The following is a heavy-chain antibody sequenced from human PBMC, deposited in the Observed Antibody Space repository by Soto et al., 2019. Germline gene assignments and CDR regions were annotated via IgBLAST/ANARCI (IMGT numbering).Heavy chain of an antibody. Sequence: SQTLSLTCAISGDSVFSNSAAWSWIRQSPSRGLEWLGRTYYRSKWYSDYAVSVKGRITINPDTSKNQISLQLNSVTPEDTALYYCARSKRGNFDYWGQGTLFTVSS. CDR1: GDSVFSNSAA. J-gene: IGHJ4*02. V-gene: IGHV6-1*01. D-gene: IGHD5-12*01. CDR3: ARSKRGNFDY. CDR2: TYYRSKWYS.